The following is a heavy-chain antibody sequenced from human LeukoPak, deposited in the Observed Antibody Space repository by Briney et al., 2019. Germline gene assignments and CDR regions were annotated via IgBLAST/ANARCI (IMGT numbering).Heavy chain of an antibody. CDR3: ARGKGPYYYDSSRGAFDI. CDR1: GYTFTSYG. V-gene: IGHV1-18*01. Sequence: ASVKVSCKASGYTFTSYGISWVRPAPGQGLEWMGWISAYNGNTNYAQKLQGRVTMTTDTSTSTAYMELRSLRSDDTAVYYCARGKGPYYYDSSRGAFDIWGQGTMVTVSS. D-gene: IGHD3-22*01. CDR2: ISAYNGNT. J-gene: IGHJ3*02.